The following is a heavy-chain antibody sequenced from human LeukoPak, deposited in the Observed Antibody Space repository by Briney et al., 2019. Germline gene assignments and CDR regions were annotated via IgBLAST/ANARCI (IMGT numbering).Heavy chain of an antibody. CDR3: ARSATIFGVVNYY. J-gene: IGHJ4*02. D-gene: IGHD3-3*01. Sequence: SETLSLTCAVYGGSFSGYYWSWIRQPPGKGLEWIGEINHSGSTNYNPSLKSRVTISVDTSKNQFSLKLSSVTAADTAVYYCARSATIFGVVNYYWGQGTLVTVSS. CDR2: INHSGST. CDR1: GGSFSGYY. V-gene: IGHV4-34*01.